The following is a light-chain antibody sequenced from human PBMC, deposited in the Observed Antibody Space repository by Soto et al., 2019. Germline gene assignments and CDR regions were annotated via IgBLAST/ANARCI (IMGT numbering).Light chain of an antibody. CDR1: QSISSSK. CDR2: GAS. J-gene: IGKJ5*01. V-gene: IGKV3-20*01. CDR3: QHYVERSPIT. Sequence: EIVMTQSPATLSVSPGESATLSCRASQSISSSKLAWYQQNPGQAPRLLMYGASNRATGIPARFSGSGSGTDFTLTISRLEPGDFALYYCQHYVERSPITFGQGTRLEIK.